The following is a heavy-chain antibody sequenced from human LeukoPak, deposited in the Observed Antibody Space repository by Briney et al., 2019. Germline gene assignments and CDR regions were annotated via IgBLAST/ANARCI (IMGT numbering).Heavy chain of an antibody. D-gene: IGHD3-10*01. CDR1: SSYA. J-gene: IGHJ3*02. Sequence: SSYAISWVRQAPGQGLEWMGGTYYRSKWYNDYAVSVKSRITINPDTSKNQFSLQLNSVTPDDTAVYYCSRGPFGKAHVFDIWGQGTMVTVSS. V-gene: IGHV6-1*01. CDR2: TYYRSKWYN. CDR3: SRGPFGKAHVFDI.